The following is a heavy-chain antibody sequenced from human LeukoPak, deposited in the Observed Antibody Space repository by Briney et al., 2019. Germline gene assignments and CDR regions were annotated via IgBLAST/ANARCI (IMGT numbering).Heavy chain of an antibody. Sequence: GGSLRLSCAASGFTFSSYAMHWVRQAPGKGLEWVAVISYDGSNKYYADSVKGRFTISRDNSKNTLYLQMNSLRAEDTAVYYCARQCGSGSPPPCYWGQGTLVTVSS. CDR3: ARQCGSGSPPPCY. D-gene: IGHD3-10*01. CDR1: GFTFSSYA. V-gene: IGHV3-30-3*01. CDR2: ISYDGSNK. J-gene: IGHJ4*02.